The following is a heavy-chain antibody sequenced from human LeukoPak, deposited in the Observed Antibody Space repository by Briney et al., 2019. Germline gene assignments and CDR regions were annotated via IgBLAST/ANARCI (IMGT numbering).Heavy chain of an antibody. CDR1: GFTFGDYA. V-gene: IGHV3-49*04. CDR2: IRSKAYGGTT. J-gene: IGHJ3*02. Sequence: GGSLRLSCTASGFTFGDYAMSWVRQAPGKGLEWVGSIRSKAYGGTTEYAASVKGRFTISRDDSKSIAYLQMNSLKTEDTAVYYCTREGEGYYGSGSYIHDAFDIWGQGTMVTVSS. D-gene: IGHD3-10*01. CDR3: TREGEGYYGSGSYIHDAFDI.